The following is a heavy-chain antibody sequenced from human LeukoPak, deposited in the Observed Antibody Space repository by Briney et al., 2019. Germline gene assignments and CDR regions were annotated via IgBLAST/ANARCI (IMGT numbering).Heavy chain of an antibody. CDR1: GGSISSSSYS. CDR3: SDYYDSSGYYFRS. D-gene: IGHD3-22*01. CDR2: LYYSGST. J-gene: IGHJ5*02. Sequence: SETLSLTCTVSGGSISSSSYSWGWIRQPPGTGLEWIGSLYYSGSTYYNPSLKSRVTISVDTSKNQFSLKLSSVTAADTAVYYCSDYYDSSGYYFRSWGQGTLVIVSS. V-gene: IGHV4-39*01.